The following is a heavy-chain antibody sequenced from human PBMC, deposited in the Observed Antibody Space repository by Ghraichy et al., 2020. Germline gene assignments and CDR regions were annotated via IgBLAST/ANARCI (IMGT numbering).Heavy chain of an antibody. D-gene: IGHD6-13*01. V-gene: IGHV2-5*02. Sequence: SGPTLVKPTQTLTLTCTFSGFSLSTSGVGVGWIRQPPGKALECLALIYWDNDKYYSPSLKSRLTITKDTSKNQVVLTMTNMDPVDTGTYYCAHRRIGSRIWDGGVFDSWGQGALVTVSS. J-gene: IGHJ4*02. CDR2: IYWDNDK. CDR3: AHRRIGSRIWDGGVFDS. CDR1: GFSLSTSGVG.